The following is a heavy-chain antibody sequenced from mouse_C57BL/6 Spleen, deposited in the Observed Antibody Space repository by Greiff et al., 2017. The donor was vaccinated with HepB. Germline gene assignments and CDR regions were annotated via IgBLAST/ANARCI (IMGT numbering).Heavy chain of an antibody. CDR3: TPLYYDYDGIV. CDR2: IDPEDGDT. V-gene: IGHV14-1*01. Sequence: EVQLQQSGAELVRPGASVKLSCTASGFNIKDYYMHWVKQRPEQGLEWIGKIDPEDGDTEYAPKFQGKATMTVDTSSSTAYLQLSSLTSEDTAVYYCTPLYYDYDGIVWGTGTTVTVSS. CDR1: GFNIKDYY. D-gene: IGHD2-4*01. J-gene: IGHJ1*03.